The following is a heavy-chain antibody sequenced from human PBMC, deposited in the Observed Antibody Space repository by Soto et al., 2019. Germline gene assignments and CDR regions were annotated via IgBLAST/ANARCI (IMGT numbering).Heavy chain of an antibody. V-gene: IGHV3-23*01. D-gene: IGHD2-21*02. CDR1: GFTFSNYA. Sequence: EVQLLESGGGLVQPGGSLRLSCAASGFTFSNYAMTWVRQAPGKGLDWVSTISGGGDGTFYADSVKGRFTISRDNSRNTVYLQMNSLRAEDTAVYYCAKKGLGSLTTYCNSGDCHYAFDIWGQGTMVTVSS. CDR3: AKKGLGSLTTYCNSGDCHYAFDI. J-gene: IGHJ3*02. CDR2: ISGGGDGT.